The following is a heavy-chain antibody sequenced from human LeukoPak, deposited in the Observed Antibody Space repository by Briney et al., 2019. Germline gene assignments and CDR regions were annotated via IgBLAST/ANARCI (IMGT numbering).Heavy chain of an antibody. D-gene: IGHD6-19*01. V-gene: IGHV4-4*02. Sequence: PSETLSLTCAVSGGSISSSNWWSWVRQPPGKGLEWIAEIYHGGNTNYNPSLKSRVTISVDKSKNQFSLKLSSVTAADTAVYYCASWSGWYDFDYWGQGTLVTVSS. J-gene: IGHJ4*02. CDR2: IYHGGNT. CDR3: ASWSGWYDFDY. CDR1: GGSISSSNW.